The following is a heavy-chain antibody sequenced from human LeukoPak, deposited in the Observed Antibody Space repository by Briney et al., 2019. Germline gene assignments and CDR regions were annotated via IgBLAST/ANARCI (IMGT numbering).Heavy chain of an antibody. D-gene: IGHD6-19*01. J-gene: IGHJ1*01. Sequence: SLRLSCAASGFTFSSDGMSGCRQAPAKGRQGGSGISWKSGSIDYLDSVKSRVTISIDNAKNSLYLKMNSLSAEDTALYYCAKGPSGIAVTGSPTYFQQWGQGTLVTVSS. CDR2: ISWKSGSI. CDR3: AKGPSGIAVTGSPTYFQQ. CDR1: GFTFSSDG. V-gene: IGHV3-9*01.